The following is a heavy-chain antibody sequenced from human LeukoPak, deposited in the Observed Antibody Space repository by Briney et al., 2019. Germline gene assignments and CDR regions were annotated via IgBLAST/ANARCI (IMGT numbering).Heavy chain of an antibody. CDR1: GYTFTDYF. Sequence: SVKVSCKASGYTFTDYFIQWVRQAPGQGPEWMGRINPNTGGTNYAQKFQGRVTFTIDTSTNTAYMELSRLRPDDTAVYYCARDGFQGMILYVVYYMDVWGKGTTVTVSS. CDR3: ARDGFQGMILYVVYYMDV. V-gene: IGHV1-2*06. D-gene: IGHD2-21*01. CDR2: INPNTGGT. J-gene: IGHJ6*03.